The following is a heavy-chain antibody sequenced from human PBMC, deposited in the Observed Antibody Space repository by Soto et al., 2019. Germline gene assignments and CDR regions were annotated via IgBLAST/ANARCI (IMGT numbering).Heavy chain of an antibody. V-gene: IGHV4-39*01. CDR1: GGSISSSSYY. Sequence: SETLSLTCTVSGGSISSSSYYWGWIRQPPGKGLEWIGSIYYSGSTYYNPSLKSRVTVSVDTSKNPFSLKLSSVTAADTAVYYCARHDSTIAAAGRRCNDYFDYWGQGTLVTVSS. CDR2: IYYSGST. CDR3: ARHDSTIAAAGRRCNDYFDY. J-gene: IGHJ4*02. D-gene: IGHD6-13*01.